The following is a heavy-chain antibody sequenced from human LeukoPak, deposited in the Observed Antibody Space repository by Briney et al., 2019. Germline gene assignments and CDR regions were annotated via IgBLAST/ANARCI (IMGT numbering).Heavy chain of an antibody. V-gene: IGHV1-3*03. CDR2: INAGNGNT. J-gene: IGHJ3*02. CDR3: ARWDPTGRDAFDI. CDR1: GYTFTSYA. Sequence: GASVKVSCKASGYTFTSYAMHWVRQAPGQRLEWMGWINAGNGNTKYSQEFQGRVTITRDTSASTAYMELSSLRSEDMAVYYCARWDPTGRDAFDIWGQGTMVTVSS. D-gene: IGHD1-14*01.